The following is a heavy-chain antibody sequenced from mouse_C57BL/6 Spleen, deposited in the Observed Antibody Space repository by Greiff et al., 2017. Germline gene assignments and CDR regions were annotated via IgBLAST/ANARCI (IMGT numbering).Heavy chain of an antibody. CDR3: ARGTMVTTWFAD. CDR1: GYTFTSYW. Sequence: VQLQQPGAELVKPGASVKLSCKASGYTFTSYWMHWVKPRPGQGLEWIGMIHPTSGRTNYNEKFKSKATLTVEKSSSTAYMQLSSLTSEDSAVYYCARGTMVTTWFADWGQGTLVTVSA. D-gene: IGHD2-2*01. V-gene: IGHV1-64*01. J-gene: IGHJ3*01. CDR2: IHPTSGRT.